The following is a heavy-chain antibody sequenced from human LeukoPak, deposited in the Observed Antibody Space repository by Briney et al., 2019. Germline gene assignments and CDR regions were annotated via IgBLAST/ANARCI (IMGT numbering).Heavy chain of an antibody. CDR1: GGSFSGYY. Sequence: SETLSLTCAVYGGSFSGYYWSWIRQPPGKGLEWSGEINHSGSTNYNPSLKRRVTISVDTSKNQFSLRLSSVTAADTAVYYCARGNWASFDYWGQGTLVTVSS. J-gene: IGHJ4*02. CDR2: INHSGST. CDR3: ARGNWASFDY. D-gene: IGHD7-27*01. V-gene: IGHV4-34*01.